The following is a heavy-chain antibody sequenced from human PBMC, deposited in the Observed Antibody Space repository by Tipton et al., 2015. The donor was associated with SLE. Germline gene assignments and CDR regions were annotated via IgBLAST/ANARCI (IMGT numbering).Heavy chain of an antibody. D-gene: IGHD1-26*01. J-gene: IGHJ4*02. V-gene: IGHV4-59*01. Sequence: TLSLTCTVSGGSISSYYWSWIRQPPGKGLEWIGYIYYSGSTNYNPSLKSRVTISVDTSKNQFSLKLSSVTAAYTAFYYCATGVGATTFDYWGQGTLVTVSS. CDR1: GGSISSYY. CDR2: IYYSGST. CDR3: ATGVGATTFDY.